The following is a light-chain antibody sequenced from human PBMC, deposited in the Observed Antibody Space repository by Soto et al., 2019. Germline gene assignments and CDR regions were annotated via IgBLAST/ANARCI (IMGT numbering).Light chain of an antibody. CDR2: DVS. CDR1: QSLSSNF. Sequence: EIVLTQSPATLSLSPGERATLSCRASQSLSSNFLAWYQQKPGQPPRLLIYDVSIRATGVPARFSGTGSETDFTLTISSLQPDDFATYYCQHYNSYSEAFGQGTKVDIK. V-gene: IGKV3D-7*01. CDR3: QHYNSYSEA. J-gene: IGKJ1*01.